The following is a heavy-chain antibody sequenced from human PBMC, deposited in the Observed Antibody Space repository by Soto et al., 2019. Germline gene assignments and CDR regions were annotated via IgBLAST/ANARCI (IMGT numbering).Heavy chain of an antibody. CDR3: ARDVAAAGAYYFDY. D-gene: IGHD6-13*01. Sequence: ASVKVSCKASGYTFTSYAMHWVRQAPGQRLEWMGWINAGNGNTKYSQKFQGRVTITRDTSASTAYMELSSLRSEDTAVYYRARDVAAAGAYYFDYWGQGTLVTVSS. V-gene: IGHV1-3*01. CDR2: INAGNGNT. CDR1: GYTFTSYA. J-gene: IGHJ4*02.